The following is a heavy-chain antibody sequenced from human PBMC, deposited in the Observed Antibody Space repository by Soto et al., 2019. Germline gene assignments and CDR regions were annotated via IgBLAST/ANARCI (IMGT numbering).Heavy chain of an antibody. Sequence: QVQLVQSGAEVKKPGSSVKVSCKASGGTFSSYAISWVRQAPGQGLEWMGGIIPIFGTAKYAQKFQGRVTSTADEATSTAYMELSSLRSEDTAVYYCARGYTYYYDFNWFDPWGQGTLVTVSS. V-gene: IGHV1-69*01. CDR2: IIPIFGTA. D-gene: IGHD3-22*01. CDR3: ARGYTYYYDFNWFDP. CDR1: GGTFSSYA. J-gene: IGHJ5*02.